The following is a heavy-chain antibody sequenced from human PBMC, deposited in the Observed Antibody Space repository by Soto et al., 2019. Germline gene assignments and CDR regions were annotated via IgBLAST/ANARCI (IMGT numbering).Heavy chain of an antibody. D-gene: IGHD3-3*01. CDR2: ISGSGGST. Sequence: PGGSLRLSCAASGFTFSSYAMSWVRPAQGKGLEWVSAISGSGGSTYYADSVKGRFTISRDNSKNTLYLQMNSLRAEDTAVYYCARDRSFWSGYPYYMDVWGKGTTVTVSS. V-gene: IGHV3-23*01. CDR1: GFTFSSYA. CDR3: ARDRSFWSGYPYYMDV. J-gene: IGHJ6*03.